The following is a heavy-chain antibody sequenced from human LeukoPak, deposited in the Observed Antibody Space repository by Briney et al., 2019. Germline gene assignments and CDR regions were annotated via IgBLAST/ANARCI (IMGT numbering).Heavy chain of an antibody. Sequence: SETLSLTCTVSGASVRRYYSSWIRQSPGKGLEWIGYSHYSGSANFNPSLKSRVSISVDTSKNQFSLSLSSVTAADTAVFYCATCSGGSCYLGHAFDIWGQGTMVTVSS. D-gene: IGHD2-15*01. J-gene: IGHJ3*02. V-gene: IGHV4-59*08. CDR3: ATCSGGSCYLGHAFDI. CDR1: GASVRRYY. CDR2: SHYSGSA.